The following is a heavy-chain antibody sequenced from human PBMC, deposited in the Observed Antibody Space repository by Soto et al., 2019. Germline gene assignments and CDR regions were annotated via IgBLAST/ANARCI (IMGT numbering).Heavy chain of an antibody. CDR3: ARAKITPGYYYSGMDV. D-gene: IGHD1-20*01. Sequence: QVQLQESGPGLVKPSQTLSLTCTVSGGSISSGGCYWNWIRQHPGKALEWIGYISYSGSTYYNPSLKSRFTISVATSKNQFSLKLSSVTAADTAVYYCARAKITPGYYYSGMDVWGQGTTVTVSS. CDR1: GGSISSGGCY. V-gene: IGHV4-31*03. J-gene: IGHJ6*02. CDR2: ISYSGST.